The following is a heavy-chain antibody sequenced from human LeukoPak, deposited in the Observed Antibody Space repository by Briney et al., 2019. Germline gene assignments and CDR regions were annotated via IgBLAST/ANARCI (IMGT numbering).Heavy chain of an antibody. D-gene: IGHD5-24*01. Sequence: PSETLSLTCTVSGYSISSGYYWGWIRQPPGKGLEWIGSIYHSGSTYYNPSLKSRVTISVDTSKNQFSLKLSSVTAADTAVYYCARVGQRWLQLQAKVDYWGQGTLVTVSS. CDR1: GYSISSGYY. J-gene: IGHJ4*02. CDR2: IYHSGST. CDR3: ARVGQRWLQLQAKVDY. V-gene: IGHV4-38-2*02.